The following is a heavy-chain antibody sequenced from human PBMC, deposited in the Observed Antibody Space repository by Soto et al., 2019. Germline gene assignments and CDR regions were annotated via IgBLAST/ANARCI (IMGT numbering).Heavy chain of an antibody. CDR1: GGSITSSEYY. CDR2: IYCSGSS. CDR3: ASHHLNWSDADY. J-gene: IGHJ4*02. D-gene: IGHD1-1*01. V-gene: IGHV4-39*01. Sequence: SETLSLTCTVSGGSITSSEYYWAWIRQPPGKGLQFVGTIYCSGSSYSNPSLKSRLSMSVETSKNQFSLTMKSVTAEDTGVYYCASHHLNWSDADYWGQGVLVTVS.